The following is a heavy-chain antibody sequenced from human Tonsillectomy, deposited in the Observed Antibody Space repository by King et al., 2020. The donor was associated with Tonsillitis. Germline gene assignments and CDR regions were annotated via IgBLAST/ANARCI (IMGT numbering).Heavy chain of an antibody. V-gene: IGHV3-30*04. J-gene: IGHJ4*02. Sequence: VQLVESGGGVVQPGTSLRLSCAASGFTFSSYTMHWVRQAPGKGLEWVALISYDGNNKNYADSVKGRFTISRDKSKNTLYLQMNSLRVEDSAVYYCATFGYTNSLWGQGTLVTVSS. D-gene: IGHD6-13*01. CDR3: ATFGYTNSL. CDR1: GFTFSSYT. CDR2: ISYDGNNK.